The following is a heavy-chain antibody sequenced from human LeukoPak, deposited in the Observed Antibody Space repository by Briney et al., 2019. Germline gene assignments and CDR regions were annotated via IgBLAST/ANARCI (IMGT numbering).Heavy chain of an antibody. CDR3: AKEAVVWFGEYARPYYFDY. CDR1: GFTFSSYA. V-gene: IGHV3-23*01. CDR2: ISGSGGST. J-gene: IGHJ4*02. Sequence: PGGSPRLSCAASGFTFSSYAMSWVRQAPGKGLEWFSAISGSGGSTYYADSVKGRFTISRDNSKNTLYLQMDSPRAEDTAVYYCAKEAVVWFGEYARPYYFDYWGQGTLVTVSS. D-gene: IGHD3-10*01.